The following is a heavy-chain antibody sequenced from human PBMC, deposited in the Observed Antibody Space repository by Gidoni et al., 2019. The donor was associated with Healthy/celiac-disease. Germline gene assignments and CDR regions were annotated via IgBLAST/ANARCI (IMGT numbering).Heavy chain of an antibody. V-gene: IGHV4-4*02. J-gene: IGHJ4*02. CDR1: GGSISSSNW. CDR3: ASSRSGYYSDLGY. Sequence: QVQLQESGPGLVKPSGTLSLPCDVSGGSISSSNWWRWVRQPPGTGLECIGEIYHSGSTNYNPSLKSRVTISVDKSKNQFSLKLSSVTAADTAVYYCASSRSGYYSDLGYWGQGTLVTVSS. D-gene: IGHD3-22*01. CDR2: IYHSGST.